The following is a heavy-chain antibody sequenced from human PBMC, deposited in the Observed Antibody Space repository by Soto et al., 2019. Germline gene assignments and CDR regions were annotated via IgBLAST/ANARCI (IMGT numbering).Heavy chain of an antibody. J-gene: IGHJ4*02. CDR1: GFTFSSYA. V-gene: IGHV3-23*01. CDR3: ARASYYDYIGGSYRYWAPFDY. CDR2: ISGSGGST. Sequence: GGSLRLSCAASGFTFSSYAMSWVRKAPGKGLEWVSAISGSGGSTYYADSVKGRFTISRGSSKNTLYLQMNSLRAEDTAVYYCARASYYDYIGGSYRYWAPFDYWGQGTLVTVSS. D-gene: IGHD3-16*02.